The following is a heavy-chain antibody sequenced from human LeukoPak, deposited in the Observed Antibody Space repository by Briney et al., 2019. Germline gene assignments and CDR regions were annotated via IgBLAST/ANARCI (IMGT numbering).Heavy chain of an antibody. CDR1: GFTFTSHS. CDR2: INYNTDYI. J-gene: IGHJ6*03. D-gene: IGHD5-12*01. CDR3: AGGYSGYDVYYYMDV. V-gene: IGHV3-21*01. Sequence: GGSLRLSCVASGFTFTSHSLNWLRQAPGKGLEWVASINYNTDYILYAESVKGRFSISRDNARNSVYLQMNSLRAEDTAVYYCAGGYSGYDVYYYMDVWGKGTTVTISS.